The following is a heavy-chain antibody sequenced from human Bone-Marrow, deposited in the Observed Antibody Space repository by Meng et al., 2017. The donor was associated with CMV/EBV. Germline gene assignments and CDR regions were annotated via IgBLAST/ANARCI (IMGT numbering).Heavy chain of an antibody. CDR3: SIARGVVSVPAAITD. CDR1: GFTFRSHA. J-gene: IGHJ4*02. D-gene: IGHD2-2*01. CDR2: INGSGGQT. V-gene: IGHV3-23*01. Sequence: GGSLRLSCTASGFTFRSHAMNWVRQAPGKGLEWVSGINGSGGQTYYADSVKGRFTISRDNSKNTLYLQIDSLRAEDTAFYYCSIARGVVSVPAAITDWGQGTLVTVSS.